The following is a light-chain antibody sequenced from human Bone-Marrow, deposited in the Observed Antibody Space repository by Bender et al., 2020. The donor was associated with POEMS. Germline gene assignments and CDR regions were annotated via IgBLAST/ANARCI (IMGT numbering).Light chain of an antibody. J-gene: IGLJ2*01. CDR2: DVS. Sequence: QSVLTQPPSVSGTPGQRVTISCTGTSTDVGAYDYVSWFQQHPGKVPKLVIFDVSDRPSGVSDRFSGSKSGDTASLTVSGLQADDEADDYCSSYTNTRHVVFGGGTKLTVL. CDR3: SSYTNTRHVV. CDR1: STDVGAYDY. V-gene: IGLV2-14*03.